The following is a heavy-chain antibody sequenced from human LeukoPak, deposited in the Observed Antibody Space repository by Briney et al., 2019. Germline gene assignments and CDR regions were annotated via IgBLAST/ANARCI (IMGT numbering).Heavy chain of an antibody. CDR2: INHNGNVN. V-gene: IGHV3-7*03. CDR1: GFTFSSYW. Sequence: RAGGSLRLSCAASGFTFSSYWMNWARQAPGKGLEWVASINHNGNVNYYVDSVKGRFTISRDNAKNSLYLQMSNLRAEDTAVYFCARGGGLDVWGQGVTVTVSS. D-gene: IGHD3-16*01. CDR3: ARGGGLDV. J-gene: IGHJ6*02.